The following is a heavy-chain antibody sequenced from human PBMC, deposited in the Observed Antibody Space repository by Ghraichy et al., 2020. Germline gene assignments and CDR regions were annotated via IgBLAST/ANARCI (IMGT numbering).Heavy chain of an antibody. V-gene: IGHV3-48*03. CDR2: ITSSGSTM. CDR1: GFSFSSYE. CDR3: ARGIVMTRGDAPDI. Sequence: LSLTCEASGFSFSSYEFNWVRQAPGKGLEWVSYITSSGSTMLYADSVKGRFTISRDNATKSLYLQMNSLRAEDTAVYYCARGIVMTRGDAPDIWGQGTMVTVSS. J-gene: IGHJ3*02. D-gene: IGHD3-16*01.